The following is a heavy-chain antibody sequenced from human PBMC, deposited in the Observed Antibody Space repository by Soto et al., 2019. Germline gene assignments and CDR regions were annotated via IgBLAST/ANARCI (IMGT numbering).Heavy chain of an antibody. V-gene: IGHV3-30*03. CDR3: ATVFDV. CDR1: GFTFSSYG. CDR2: ISYDGSNK. Sequence: VGSLRLSCAAAGFTFSSYGMHWVRQAPGKGLEWVAVISYDGSNKYYADSVKGRFTISTDNAENTVYLQMNGLRVEDTAVYYCATVFDVWGQGTLVTVSS. D-gene: IGHD4-17*01. J-gene: IGHJ4*02.